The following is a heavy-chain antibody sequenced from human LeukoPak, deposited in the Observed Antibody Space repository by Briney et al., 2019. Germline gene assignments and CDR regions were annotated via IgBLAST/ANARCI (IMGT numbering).Heavy chain of an antibody. Sequence: SETLSPTCSVSGDSISSSSCWWGWIRQPPGKGLEWIGTIYSSGSTYYNPPLESRVTISVDTSKNQFSLRLTSVTAADTAVYYCARRTSNWYYFDFWGQGTLVTVSS. J-gene: IGHJ4*02. CDR2: IYSSGST. V-gene: IGHV4-39*01. CDR1: GDSISSSSCW. CDR3: ARRTSNWYYFDF. D-gene: IGHD6-13*01.